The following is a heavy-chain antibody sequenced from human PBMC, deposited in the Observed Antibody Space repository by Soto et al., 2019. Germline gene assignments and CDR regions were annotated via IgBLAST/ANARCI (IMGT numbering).Heavy chain of an antibody. CDR2: ISYDGSNK. D-gene: IGHD5-12*01. V-gene: IGHV3-30*18. J-gene: IGHJ4*02. CDR1: GFTFSSYG. Sequence: QVQLVESGGGVVQPGRSLRLSCAASGFTFSSYGMHWVRQAPGKGLEWVAVISYDGSNKYYADSVKGRFTISRDNSKNTLYLQMYSLRAEDTAVYYCAKEDIVATITPSLFDYWGQGTLVTVSS. CDR3: AKEDIVATITPSLFDY.